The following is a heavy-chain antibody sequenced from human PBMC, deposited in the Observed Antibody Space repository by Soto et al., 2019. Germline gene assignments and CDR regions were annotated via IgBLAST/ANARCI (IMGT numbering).Heavy chain of an antibody. Sequence: ASVKVSCKASGYTFTSYYMHWVRQAPGQGLEWMGIINPSGGSTSYAQKFQGRVTMTRDTSTSTVYMELSSLRSEDTAVYYCATDRRGTIFGVVIYYWGQGTLVTVSS. CDR1: GYTFTSYY. J-gene: IGHJ4*02. CDR2: INPSGGST. V-gene: IGHV1-46*01. CDR3: ATDRRGTIFGVVIYY. D-gene: IGHD3-3*01.